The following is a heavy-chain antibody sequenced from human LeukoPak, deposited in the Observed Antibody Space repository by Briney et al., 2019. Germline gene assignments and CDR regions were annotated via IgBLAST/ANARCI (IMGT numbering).Heavy chain of an antibody. J-gene: IGHJ4*02. V-gene: IGHV1-2*02. CDR3: AKDIGSSGYYGIDY. CDR1: GYTFTGYY. CDR2: INPNSGGT. Sequence: ASVKVSCKASGYTFTGYYMHWVRQAPGQGLEWMGWINPNSGGTNYAQKFQGRVTMTRDTSISTAYMELSRLRAEDTALYYCAKDIGSSGYYGIDYWGQGTLVTVSS. D-gene: IGHD3-22*01.